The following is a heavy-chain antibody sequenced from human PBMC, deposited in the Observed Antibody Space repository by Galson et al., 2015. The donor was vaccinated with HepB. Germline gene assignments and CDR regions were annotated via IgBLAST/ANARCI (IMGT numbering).Heavy chain of an antibody. CDR1: GFTFTSSA. D-gene: IGHD4-23*01. V-gene: IGHV1-58*02. CDR2: IVVGSGNT. J-gene: IGHJ6*02. Sequence: SVKVSCKASGFTFTSSAMQWVRQARGQRLEWIGWIVVGSGNTNYAQKFQERVTITRDMSTSTAYMELSSLRSEDTAVYYCAADLNSDYYYYGMDVWGQGTTVTVSS. CDR3: AADLNSDYYYYGMDV.